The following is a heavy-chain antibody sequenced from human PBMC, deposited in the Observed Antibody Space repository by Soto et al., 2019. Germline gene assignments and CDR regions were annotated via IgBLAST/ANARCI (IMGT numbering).Heavy chain of an antibody. CDR2: IYYSGST. CDR1: GGSISSYY. V-gene: IGHV4-59*04. CDR3: ERHEAVQLERRPDYYYGMDV. D-gene: IGHD1-1*01. Sequence: SETLSLTCTVSGGSISSYYWSWIRQPPGKGLEWIGYIYYSGSTYYNPSLKSRVTISVDTSKNQFSLKLSSVTAADTAVYYCERHEAVQLERRPDYYYGMDVWGQGTTVTVSS. J-gene: IGHJ6*02.